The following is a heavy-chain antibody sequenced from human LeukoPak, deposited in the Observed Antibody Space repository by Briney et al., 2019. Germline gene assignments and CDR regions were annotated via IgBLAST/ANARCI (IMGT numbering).Heavy chain of an antibody. CDR2: TSSGGSA. Sequence: PETLSLTCFVSNGSITSTSYYWAWIRQSPGKGLEWIGTTSSGGSAYYKTSLKSRVTISVDTSKIQLSLRLTSVTAADTAVYYCARQGGGDFVDSWGQGTLVSVS. D-gene: IGHD4-17*01. CDR1: NGSITSTSYY. V-gene: IGHV4-39*01. J-gene: IGHJ4*02. CDR3: ARQGGGDFVDS.